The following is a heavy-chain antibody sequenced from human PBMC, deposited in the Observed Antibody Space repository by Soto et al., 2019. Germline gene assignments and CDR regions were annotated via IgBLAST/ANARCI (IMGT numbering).Heavy chain of an antibody. CDR3: AKDWAVGWPPDAFDI. CDR1: GFTFSSYA. J-gene: IGHJ3*02. CDR2: ISGSGGST. Sequence: PGGSLRLSCAASGFTFSSYAMSWVRQAPGKGLEWVSAISGSGGSTYYADSVKGRFTISRDNSKHTLYLQPKRLRAEDTAVYYCAKDWAVGWPPDAFDIWGQGTMVTVSS. D-gene: IGHD1-26*01. V-gene: IGHV3-23*01.